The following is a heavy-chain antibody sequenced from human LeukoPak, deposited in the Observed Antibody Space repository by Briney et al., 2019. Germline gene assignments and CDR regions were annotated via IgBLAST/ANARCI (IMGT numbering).Heavy chain of an antibody. V-gene: IGHV3-30*18. CDR1: GFTFSDYG. CDR2: ISYDGNNQ. J-gene: IGHJ4*02. CDR3: AKTVTGYYDY. Sequence: GRSLRLSCTASGFTFSDYGMHWVRQAPGKGLECVALISYDGNNQYYGDSVKGRFTISRDSSKNTLFLQMNSLRVEDTAVYYRAKTVTGYYDYWGQGTLVTVSS. D-gene: IGHD3-9*01.